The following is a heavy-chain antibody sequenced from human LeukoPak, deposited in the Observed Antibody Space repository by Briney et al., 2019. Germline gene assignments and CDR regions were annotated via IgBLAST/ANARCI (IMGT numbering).Heavy chain of an antibody. CDR1: GFTFSDYY. CDR2: INSSGSTI. Sequence: GGSLRLSCAASGFTFSDYYMSWIRQAPGKELEWVSYINSSGSTIYYADSVKGRFTISRDNAKNSLYLQMNRLRAEDTAVYYCARDRYCSGGSCYSDAFDIWGQGTMVTVSS. V-gene: IGHV3-11*01. CDR3: ARDRYCSGGSCYSDAFDI. J-gene: IGHJ3*02. D-gene: IGHD2-15*01.